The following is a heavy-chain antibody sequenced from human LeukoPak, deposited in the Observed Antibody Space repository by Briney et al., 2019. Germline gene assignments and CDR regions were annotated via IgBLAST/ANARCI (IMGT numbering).Heavy chain of an antibody. CDR2: ISYDGSSK. CDR1: GFTFSSYE. D-gene: IGHD5-12*01. CDR3: AKGDGGSETYFYMDV. V-gene: IGHV3-30*18. Sequence: PGGSLRLSCAASGFTFSSYEMNWVRQAPGKGLDWVASISYDGSSKKYVDSVKGRFTISRDNSKNTIYLQMNSLRPEDTAVYYCAKGDGGSETYFYMDVWGKGTAVTVSS. J-gene: IGHJ6*03.